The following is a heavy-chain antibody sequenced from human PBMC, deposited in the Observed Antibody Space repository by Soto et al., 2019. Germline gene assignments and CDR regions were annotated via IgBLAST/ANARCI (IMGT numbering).Heavy chain of an antibody. Sequence: QVQLQQWGAGLLKPSETLSLTCAVYGGSFSGYYWSWIRQPPGKGLEWIGEINHSGSTNYNPSLKSRVTISVDTSKNQFSLKLSSVTAADTAVYYCARDSGDYDSSGYYFGWGQGTLVTVSS. CDR2: INHSGST. CDR3: ARDSGDYDSSGYYFG. J-gene: IGHJ4*02. D-gene: IGHD3-22*01. V-gene: IGHV4-34*01. CDR1: GGSFSGYY.